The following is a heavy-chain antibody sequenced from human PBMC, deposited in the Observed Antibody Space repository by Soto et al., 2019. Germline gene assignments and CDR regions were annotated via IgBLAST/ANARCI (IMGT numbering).Heavy chain of an antibody. CDR1: GFTFSSYS. CDR2: ISSSSSYI. CDR3: AAREVYCSSTSCYNWFDP. V-gene: IGHV3-21*01. D-gene: IGHD2-2*01. Sequence: PGGSLRLSCAASGFTFSSYSMNWVRQAPGKGLEWVSSISSSSSYIYYADSVKGRFTISRDNAKNSLYLQMNSLRAEDTAVYYCAAREVYCSSTSCYNWFDPWGQGTLVTVSS. J-gene: IGHJ5*02.